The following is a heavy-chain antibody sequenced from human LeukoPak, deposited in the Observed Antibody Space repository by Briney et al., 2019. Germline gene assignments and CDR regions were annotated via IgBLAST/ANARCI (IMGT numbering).Heavy chain of an antibody. Sequence: GGSLRLSCAASGFSFSSYNMNWVRQTPGKGLEWVSSITSSSTYTFYADSVKGRFTISRDNARNSLYLQMNSLRAEDTAVYYCARDGVITTDYYYYYMDVWGKGTTVTVSS. CDR2: ITSSSTYT. D-gene: IGHD3-22*01. J-gene: IGHJ6*03. CDR1: GFSFSSYN. CDR3: ARDGVITTDYYYYYMDV. V-gene: IGHV3-21*01.